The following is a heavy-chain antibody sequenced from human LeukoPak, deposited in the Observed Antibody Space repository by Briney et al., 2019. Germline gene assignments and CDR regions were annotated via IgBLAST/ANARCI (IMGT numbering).Heavy chain of an antibody. D-gene: IGHD6-13*01. CDR1: GGTFISYA. J-gene: IGHJ4*02. CDR3: ATSSRTYSSTDY. CDR2: IIPILGSA. Sequence: SVKVSCKASGGTFISYAISWVRQAPGQGLEWMGWIIPILGSANYAQSFQGRVTMTADESTSTAYMELSSLRSEDTAVYYCATSSRTYSSTDYWGQGTLVTVSS. V-gene: IGHV1-69*11.